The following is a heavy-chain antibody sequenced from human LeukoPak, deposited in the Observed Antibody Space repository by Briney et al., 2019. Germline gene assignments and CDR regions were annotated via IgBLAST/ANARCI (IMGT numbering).Heavy chain of an antibody. V-gene: IGHV3-53*01. J-gene: IGHJ1*01. Sequence: GGSLRLSCAASGFTVSNDYMSWVRQAPGKGLGLVSVIYSGGTTYYADSVKGRFTISRDNSKNTLSLQMNSLRAEDTAVYYCARGGYYDTSGYYYVGYFQLWGQGTLVTISS. CDR3: ARGGYYDTSGYYYVGYFQL. D-gene: IGHD3-22*01. CDR2: IYSGGTT. CDR1: GFTVSNDY.